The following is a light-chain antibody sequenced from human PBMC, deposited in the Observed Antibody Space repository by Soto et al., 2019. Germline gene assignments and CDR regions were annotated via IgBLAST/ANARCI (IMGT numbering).Light chain of an antibody. Sequence: EIVLTQSPGTLSLSPGERVTLSCRASQSVSSTYLTWYQQKPGKPPKVLIYGASNRATGIPDRFSGSGSGTDFTLTISRLEPEDFAVYYCQQYGSSRVTFGQGTRLEIK. V-gene: IGKV3-20*01. CDR3: QQYGSSRVT. J-gene: IGKJ5*01. CDR2: GAS. CDR1: QSVSSTY.